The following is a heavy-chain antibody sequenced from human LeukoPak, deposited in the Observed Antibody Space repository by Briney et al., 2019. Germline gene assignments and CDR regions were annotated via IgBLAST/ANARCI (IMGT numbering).Heavy chain of an antibody. Sequence: PGGSLRLSCAASGFTFRSYSMNWVRQAPGKGLEWVSYISSGSGTIYYADSVKGRFTISRDNAKNSLYLQMNSLRAEDTAVYYCAELGITMIGGVWGKGTTVTISS. J-gene: IGHJ6*04. CDR2: ISSGSGTI. CDR3: AELGITMIGGV. V-gene: IGHV3-48*01. D-gene: IGHD3-10*02. CDR1: GFTFRSYS.